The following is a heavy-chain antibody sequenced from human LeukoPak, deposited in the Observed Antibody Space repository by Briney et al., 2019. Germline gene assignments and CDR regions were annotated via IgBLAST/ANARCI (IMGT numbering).Heavy chain of an antibody. CDR1: GYTFTTYG. D-gene: IGHD2-15*01. CDR2: INPNSGGT. Sequence: ASVKVSCKASGYTFTTYGISWVRQAPGQGLEWMGWINPNSGGTSYAQKFQGRVTMTRDTSISTAYMELSRLKSDDTAVYYCARDGTTGLGYCSGSSCPTNYYFDYWGQGTLVTVSS. J-gene: IGHJ4*02. CDR3: ARDGTTGLGYCSGSSCPTNYYFDY. V-gene: IGHV1-2*02.